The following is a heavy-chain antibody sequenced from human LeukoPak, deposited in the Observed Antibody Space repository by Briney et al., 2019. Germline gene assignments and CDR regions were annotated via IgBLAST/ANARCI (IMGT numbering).Heavy chain of an antibody. J-gene: IGHJ4*02. CDR2: INAANGNT. CDR1: GYTFTTYG. V-gene: IGHV1-3*01. D-gene: IGHD2-15*01. CDR3: ARGPYCSGGSCTIVKY. Sequence: ASVKVSCKASGYTFTTYGLHWVRQAPGQRLEWMGWINAANGNTRYSQDFQDRVTITRDTSASTAYMELNSLRSDDTAVYYCARGPYCSGGSCTIVKYWGQGTLVTVSS.